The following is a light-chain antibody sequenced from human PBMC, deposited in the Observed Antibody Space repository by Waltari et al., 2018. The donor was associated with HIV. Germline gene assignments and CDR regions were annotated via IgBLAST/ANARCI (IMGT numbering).Light chain of an antibody. V-gene: IGLV2-14*03. J-gene: IGLJ1*01. CDR1: SSEIGGYNY. Sequence: QYALTQPASASGSPGQSITISCTGNSSEIGGYNYVSWFQQHPGTPPQLPSFDVAHPPSGRSRRFSVSQSGNPASLTSSALQPSDEAEYYCSSYTSCSGLYVFGTGTKVSVL. CDR2: DVA. CDR3: SSYTSCSGLYV.